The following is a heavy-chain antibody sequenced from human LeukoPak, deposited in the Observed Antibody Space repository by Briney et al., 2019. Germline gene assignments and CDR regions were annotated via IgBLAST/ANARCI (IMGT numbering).Heavy chain of an antibody. CDR3: ATALRGVGF. V-gene: IGHV3-15*01. CDR1: GIKFISAW. D-gene: IGHD3-3*01. CDR2: IKSKTDGGTA. J-gene: IGHJ4*02. Sequence: GGSLRLSCAASGIKFISAWMNWVRQAPGNGLEWVGRIKSKTDGGTAEHAAPVKGRFIISRDDSKNMLYLQMNSLNSDDTGVYYCATALRGVGFWGQGTLVTVPS.